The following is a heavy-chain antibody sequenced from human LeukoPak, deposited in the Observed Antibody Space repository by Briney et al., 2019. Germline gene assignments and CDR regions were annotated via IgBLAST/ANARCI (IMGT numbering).Heavy chain of an antibody. V-gene: IGHV4-39*07. J-gene: IGHJ2*01. CDR3: ARGYYYDSSWYFDL. Sequence: SETLSLTCTVSGGSISSSSYYWGWIRQPPGKGLEWIGSIYYSGSTYYNPSLKSRVTISVDRSKNQFSLKLSSVAAADTAVYYCARGYYYDSSWYFDLWGRGTLVTVSS. D-gene: IGHD3-22*01. CDR1: GGSISSSSYY. CDR2: IYYSGST.